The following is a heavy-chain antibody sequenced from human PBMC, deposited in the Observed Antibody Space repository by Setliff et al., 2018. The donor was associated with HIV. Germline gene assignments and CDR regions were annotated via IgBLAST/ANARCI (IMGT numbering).Heavy chain of an antibody. V-gene: IGHV1-8*02. CDR2: MNPNSGNT. Sequence: GASVKVSCKASGYTFTSYDFNWVRQATGQGLEWMGWMNPNSGNTGYAQKFQGRVTITEDTSTYTAYMELSGLRSEDTAVYYCAIDFIRGWLRPMPDFWGPGTLVTVSS. CDR1: GYTFTSYD. CDR3: AIDFIRGWLRPMPDF. D-gene: IGHD5-12*01. J-gene: IGHJ4*02.